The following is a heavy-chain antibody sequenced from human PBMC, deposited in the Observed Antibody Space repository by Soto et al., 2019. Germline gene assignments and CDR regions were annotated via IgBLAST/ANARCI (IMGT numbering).Heavy chain of an antibody. CDR1: GYTFTSYY. J-gene: IGHJ6*02. CDR2: INPSGGST. CDR3: ARDVDIGSMLYGMDV. V-gene: IGHV1-46*01. D-gene: IGHD2-2*03. Sequence: GASVKVSCKASGYTFTSYYMHWVRQAPGQGLEWMGIINPSGGSTSYAQKFQGRVTMTRDTSTSTVYMELSSLRSGDTAVYYCARDVDIGSMLYGMDVWGQGTTVTVSS.